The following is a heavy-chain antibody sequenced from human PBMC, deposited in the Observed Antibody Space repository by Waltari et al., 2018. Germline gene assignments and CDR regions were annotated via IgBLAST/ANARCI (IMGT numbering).Heavy chain of an antibody. D-gene: IGHD4-17*01. Sequence: QVQLVQSGAEVKKPGASVKVSCKASGYTFTSYAMHWVRQAPGQRLEWMGWINAGNGNTKYSQKFQGRVTITRDTSASTAYMELSSLRSEDTAVYYCARVGGDYPAAFDYWGQGTLVTVSS. CDR2: INAGNGNT. CDR1: GYTFTSYA. CDR3: ARVGGDYPAAFDY. J-gene: IGHJ4*02. V-gene: IGHV1-3*01.